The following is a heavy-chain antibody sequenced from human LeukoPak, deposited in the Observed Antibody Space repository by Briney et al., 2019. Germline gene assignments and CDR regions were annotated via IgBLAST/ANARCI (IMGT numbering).Heavy chain of an antibody. J-gene: IGHJ4*02. D-gene: IGHD5-24*01. Sequence: SETLSLTCAVYGGSFSGYYWSWIRQPPGKGLEWIGEIDHSGSTNYNPSLKSRVTISVDTSKNQFSLKLSSVTAADTAVYYCARDTALEDGLIYWGQGTLVTVSS. CDR1: GGSFSGYY. CDR2: IDHSGST. CDR3: ARDTALEDGLIY. V-gene: IGHV4-34*01.